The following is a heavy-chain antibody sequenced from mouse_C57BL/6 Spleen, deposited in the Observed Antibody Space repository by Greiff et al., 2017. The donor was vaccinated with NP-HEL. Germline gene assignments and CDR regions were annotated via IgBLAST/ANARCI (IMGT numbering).Heavy chain of an antibody. V-gene: IGHV1-82*01. CDR2: ICPGDGDT. CDR3: ARSFYGSSSFDY. J-gene: IGHJ2*01. Sequence: QVQLKESGPELVKPGASVKISCKASGYAFSSSWMNWVKQRPGKGLEWIGRICPGDGDTNYNGKFKGKATLTADKSSSTAYMQLSSLTSEDSAVYFCARSFYGSSSFDYWGQGTTLTVSS. CDR1: GYAFSSSW. D-gene: IGHD1-1*01.